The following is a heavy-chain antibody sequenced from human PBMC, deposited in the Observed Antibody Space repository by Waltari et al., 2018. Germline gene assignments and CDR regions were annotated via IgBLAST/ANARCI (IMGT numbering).Heavy chain of an antibody. V-gene: IGHV4-34*01. J-gene: IGHJ6*03. CDR3: ARSFGYSSSWYNSGYYYYYMDV. CDR1: GGSFSGYY. D-gene: IGHD6-13*01. CDR2: INHSGST. Sequence: QVQLQQWGAGLLKPSETLSLTCAVYGGSFSGYYWSWIRQPPGKGLEWIGEINHSGSTTSTPALNSRVTRSVDTSKNQFSLKLSSVTAADTAVYYCARSFGYSSSWYNSGYYYYYMDVWGKGTTVTVSS.